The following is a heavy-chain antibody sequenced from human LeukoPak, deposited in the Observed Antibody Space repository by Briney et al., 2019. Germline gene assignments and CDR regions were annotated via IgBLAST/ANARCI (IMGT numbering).Heavy chain of an antibody. Sequence: GGSLRLSCAASGFTFSSYSMNWVRQAPGKGLEWVSYISSSSSTIYYADSVKGRFTISRDNAKNSLYLQMNSLRAEDTAVYYCARVTAVVGGFPFDYWGQGTLVTVSS. D-gene: IGHD6-19*01. J-gene: IGHJ4*02. CDR3: ARVTAVVGGFPFDY. CDR2: ISSSSSTI. CDR1: GFTFSSYS. V-gene: IGHV3-48*04.